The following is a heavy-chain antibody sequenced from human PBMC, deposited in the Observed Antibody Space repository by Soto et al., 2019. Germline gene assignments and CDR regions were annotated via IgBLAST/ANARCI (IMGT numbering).Heavy chain of an antibody. J-gene: IGHJ6*02. CDR2: IFPGDSDT. CDR1: GYTFSSHW. V-gene: IGHV5-51*01. D-gene: IGHD2-21*01. Sequence: EVQLVQSGAEVKKPGESLKISCKGSGYTFSSHWIAWVRQMPGKGLEWMGMIFPGDSDTRYSPSFYGQATFSADKSINTAYLQWNSLKASDTALYYCARLGDGQRVEVVASGFDYSLDVWGQGTTVTVS. CDR3: ARLGDGQRVEVVASGFDYSLDV.